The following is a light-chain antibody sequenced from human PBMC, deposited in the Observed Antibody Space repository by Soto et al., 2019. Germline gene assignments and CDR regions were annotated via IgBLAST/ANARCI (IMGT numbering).Light chain of an antibody. J-gene: IGKJ1*01. CDR3: QQYDYSPRT. CDR1: QTVTSY. V-gene: IGKV3-20*01. Sequence: EIEMTQSPSTLSLSPGESATISCRASQTVTSYFAWYQQKPGQAPRLLIYGASTMATGIPSRFSGSGSGTDFTLTISGLEPEDFAAYYCQQYDYSPRTFGQGTKVEIK. CDR2: GAS.